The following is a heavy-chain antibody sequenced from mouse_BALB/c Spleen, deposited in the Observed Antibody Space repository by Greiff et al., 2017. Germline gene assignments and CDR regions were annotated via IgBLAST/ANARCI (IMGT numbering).Heavy chain of an antibody. V-gene: IGHV3-8*02. J-gene: IGHJ2*01. D-gene: IGHD2-3*01. Sequence: EVKLVESGPSLVKPSQTLSLTCSVTGDSITSGYWNWIRKFPGNKLEYMGYISYSGSTYYNPSLKSRISITRDTSKNQYYLQLNSVTTEDTATYYCARGRVYDGYPDYWGQGTTLTVSS. CDR1: GDSITSGY. CDR3: ARGRVYDGYPDY. CDR2: ISYSGST.